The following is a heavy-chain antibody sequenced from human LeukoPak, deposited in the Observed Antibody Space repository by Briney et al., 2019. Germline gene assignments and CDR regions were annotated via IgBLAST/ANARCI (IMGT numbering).Heavy chain of an antibody. J-gene: IGHJ5*02. D-gene: IGHD2-15*01. CDR2: MNPNSGNT. CDR3: ARAEVCSGGSCYSTHNWFDP. V-gene: IGHV1-8*01. CDR1: GYTFTSSD. Sequence: ASVKVSCKASGYTFTSSDINWVRQATGQGLEWMGWMNPNSGNTGYAQKFQGRVTMTRDTSTSTVYMELSSLRSEDTAVYYCARAEVCSGGSCYSTHNWFDPWGQGTLVTVSS.